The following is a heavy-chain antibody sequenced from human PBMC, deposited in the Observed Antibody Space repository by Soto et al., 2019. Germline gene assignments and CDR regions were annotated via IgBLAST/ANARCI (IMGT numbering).Heavy chain of an antibody. CDR2: INDSGST. V-gene: IGHV4-34*01. CDR1: GGSFRGYF. D-gene: IGHD3-16*01. Sequence: KPSETLSLTCAVSGGSFRGYFWSWIRQSPDKGLEWIGEINDSGSTYYNPSFESRLTISVDTSKSQISLTLTSVTAADSAVYYCQGGDFWGQGTRVTVSS. CDR3: QGGDF. J-gene: IGHJ4*02.